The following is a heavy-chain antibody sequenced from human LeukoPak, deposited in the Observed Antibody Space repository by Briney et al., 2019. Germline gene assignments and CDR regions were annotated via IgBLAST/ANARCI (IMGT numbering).Heavy chain of an antibody. CDR1: GFIFSTYA. Sequence: GGSLRLSCAASGFIFSTYAMNWVRQAPGRGLEWVATIRDRGHSTYYADSVKGRFTISRDSSKNTIYLQMNSLRGEDTAIYYCARVRSRVAGDGYFGYWGQGALVSVSS. J-gene: IGHJ4*02. CDR2: IRDRGHST. V-gene: IGHV3-23*01. CDR3: ARVRSRVAGDGYFGY. D-gene: IGHD2-15*01.